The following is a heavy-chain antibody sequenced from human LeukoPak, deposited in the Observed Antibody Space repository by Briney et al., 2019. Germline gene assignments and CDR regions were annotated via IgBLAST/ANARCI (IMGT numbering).Heavy chain of an antibody. Sequence: SQTLSLTCTVSGGSISSGSYYWSWIRQPAGKGLEWIGRIYTSGSTNYNPSLKSRVTISVDTSKNQFSLKLSSVTAADTAVYYCARELSSGGTIYWFDPWGQGTLVTVSS. CDR1: GGSISSGSYY. D-gene: IGHD3-10*02. CDR2: IYTSGST. CDR3: ARELSSGGTIYWFDP. V-gene: IGHV4-61*02. J-gene: IGHJ5*02.